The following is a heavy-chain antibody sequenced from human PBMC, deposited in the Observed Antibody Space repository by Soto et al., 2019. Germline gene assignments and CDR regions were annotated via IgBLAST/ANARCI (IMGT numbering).Heavy chain of an antibody. CDR3: ARGLILWFGELSRRGGYYYYMDV. D-gene: IGHD3-10*01. J-gene: IGHJ6*03. CDR2: INDSGNI. CDR1: GGSFSGYQ. Sequence: QVQLQQWGAGLLKPSETLSLTCAVYGGSFSGYQWSWIRQTPGKGLEWIGEINDSGNINYNPSLKSRVTILVDTAKKQISLKLSSVTAADTAVYYCARGLILWFGELSRRGGYYYYMDVWGTGTTVTGSS. V-gene: IGHV4-34*01.